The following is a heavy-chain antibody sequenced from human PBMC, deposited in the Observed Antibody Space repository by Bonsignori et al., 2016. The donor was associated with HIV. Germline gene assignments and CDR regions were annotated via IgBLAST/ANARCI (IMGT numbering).Heavy chain of an antibody. J-gene: IGHJ6*03. V-gene: IGHV3-53*01. CDR3: ATGSTSKTPDYYYYMDV. D-gene: IGHD2-2*01. CDR2: IYSGGST. Sequence: WIRQPPGKGLEWVSVIYSGGSTYYADSVKGRFTISRDNSKNTLYLQMNSLRAEDTAVYYCATGSTSKTPDYYYYMDVWGKGTTVTVSS.